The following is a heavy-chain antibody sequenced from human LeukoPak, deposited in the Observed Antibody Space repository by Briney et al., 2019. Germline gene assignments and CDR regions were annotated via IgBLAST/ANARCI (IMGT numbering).Heavy chain of an antibody. J-gene: IGHJ4*02. V-gene: IGHV1-69-2*01. CDR1: GYTFTDYY. Sequence: GASVKVSCKVSGYTFTDYYMHWVQQAPGKGLEWMGLVDPEDGETIYAEKFQGRVTITADASTDTAYMELSSLRSEDTAVYYCASDLRWYYYDSSGHYFDYWGQGTLVTVSS. CDR3: ASDLRWYYYDSSGHYFDY. CDR2: VDPEDGET. D-gene: IGHD3-22*01.